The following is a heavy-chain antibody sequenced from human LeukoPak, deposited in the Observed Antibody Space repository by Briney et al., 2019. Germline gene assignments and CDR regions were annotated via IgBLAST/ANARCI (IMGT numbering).Heavy chain of an antibody. CDR2: IKTDGSQI. J-gene: IGHJ5*02. V-gene: IGHV3-7*01. CDR3: AEGAASGDWFDP. D-gene: IGHD6-13*01. CDR1: GFTFSNYW. Sequence: GGSLRLSCAASGFTFSNYWMSWVRQAPGKGLEWVANIKTDGSQIYYVDSVKGRFTISRDNAKNSLYLQMNSLRAEDTAVYYCAEGAASGDWFDPWGQGTLVTVSS.